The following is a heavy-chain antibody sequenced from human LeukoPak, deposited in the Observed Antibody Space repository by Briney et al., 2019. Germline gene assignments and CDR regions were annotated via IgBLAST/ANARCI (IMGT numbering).Heavy chain of an antibody. V-gene: IGHV3-23*01. D-gene: IGHD4/OR15-4a*01. J-gene: IGHJ4*02. CDR1: GFTFSSYA. CDR2: ISGSGGSK. Sequence: PGGSLRLSCAASGFTFSSYAMSWVRQTPGKGLEWVSTISGSGGSKYYADSVKGRFTISRDNSNNPLYLQMHSLRAEDTAVYYCARRAGAYSHPYDYWGQGTLVTVSS. CDR3: ARRAGAYSHPYDY.